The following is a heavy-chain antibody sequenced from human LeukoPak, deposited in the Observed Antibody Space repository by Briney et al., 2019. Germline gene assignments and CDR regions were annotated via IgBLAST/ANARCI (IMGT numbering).Heavy chain of an antibody. Sequence: SETLSLTCAVYGGSFSNYYWGWIRQPPGKGLEWIGEINHSGSTNYNPSLKSRVTISVDTSKNQFSLKLSSVTAADTAVYYCAREAFTMVRGVIIESYYNYYGMDVWGKGTTVTVSS. CDR2: INHSGST. CDR1: GGSFSNYY. J-gene: IGHJ6*04. V-gene: IGHV4-34*01. CDR3: AREAFTMVRGVIIESYYNYYGMDV. D-gene: IGHD3-10*01.